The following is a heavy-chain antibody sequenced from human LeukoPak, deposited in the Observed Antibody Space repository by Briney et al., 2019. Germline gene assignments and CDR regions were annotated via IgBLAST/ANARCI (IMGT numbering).Heavy chain of an antibody. V-gene: IGHV3-23*01. D-gene: IGHD5-18*01. CDR1: GFTFSTSP. CDR2: IHAGGSDP. Sequence: GGSLRLSCAVSGFTFSTSPMAWVRQAPGKGPEWVSSIHAGGSDPFCADSVQGRCIISRDNSKNTLSLQLSNLRAEDTAVYYCARDPYSYGYFDYWGQGTLVTVSS. CDR3: ARDPYSYGYFDY. J-gene: IGHJ4*02.